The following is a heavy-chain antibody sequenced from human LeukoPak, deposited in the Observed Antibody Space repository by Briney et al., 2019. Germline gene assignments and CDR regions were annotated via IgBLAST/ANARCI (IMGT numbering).Heavy chain of an antibody. J-gene: IGHJ4*02. D-gene: IGHD1-14*01. CDR2: ISGGGAGT. Sequence: GGSLRLSCAASGLSFGFYAMSWVRQAPGKGLEWVSSISGGGAGTYYADSVRGRFTISRDNSKNTLYLQMDSLRAEDTALYYCAKDFVRYNIQFDYWGQEALVTVSS. CDR3: AKDFVRYNIQFDY. CDR1: GLSFGFYA. V-gene: IGHV3-23*01.